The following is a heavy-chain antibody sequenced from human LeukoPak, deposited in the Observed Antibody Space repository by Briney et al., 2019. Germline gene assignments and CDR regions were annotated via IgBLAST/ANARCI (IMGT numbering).Heavy chain of an antibody. Sequence: GGSLRLSCAASGFTFSSYDMTWVRQTPGKGLEWVSSISAGGGYTPTADSVKGRFTISRDNSKNTLSLQMNSLRAEDTAVYYCAKYVASGQSPDYCGQGTLVTVSS. CDR3: AKYVASGQSPDY. CDR1: GFTFSSYD. D-gene: IGHD1-26*01. J-gene: IGHJ4*02. V-gene: IGHV3-23*01. CDR2: ISAGGGYT.